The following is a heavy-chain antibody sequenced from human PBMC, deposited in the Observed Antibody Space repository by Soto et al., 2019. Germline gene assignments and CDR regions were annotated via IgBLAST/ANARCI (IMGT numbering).Heavy chain of an antibody. CDR3: ARDRSNYYVSSGYYPNDAFDI. CDR1: GFTFSSYA. D-gene: IGHD3-22*01. CDR2: ISYDGSNK. V-gene: IGHV3-30-3*01. Sequence: QVQLVESGGGVVQPGRSLRLSCAASGFTFSSYAMHWVRQAPGKGLEWVAVISYDGSNKYYADSVKGRFTISRDNSKNTLYLQMNSLRAEDTAVYYCARDRSNYYVSSGYYPNDAFDIWGQGTMVTVSS. J-gene: IGHJ3*02.